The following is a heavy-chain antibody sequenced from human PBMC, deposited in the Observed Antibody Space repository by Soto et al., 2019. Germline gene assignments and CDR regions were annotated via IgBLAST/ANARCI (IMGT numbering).Heavy chain of an antibody. J-gene: IGHJ3*02. CDR3: AKDLGGVIVVVTGTAFDI. CDR1: GFTFSSYG. V-gene: IGHV3-30*18. D-gene: IGHD2-21*02. CDR2: ISYDGSNK. Sequence: GGSLRLSCAASGFTFSSYGMHWVRQAPGKGLEWVAVISYDGSNKYYADSVKGRFTISRDNSKNTLYLQMNSLRAEDTAVYYCAKDLGGVIVVVTGTAFDIWGQGTMVT.